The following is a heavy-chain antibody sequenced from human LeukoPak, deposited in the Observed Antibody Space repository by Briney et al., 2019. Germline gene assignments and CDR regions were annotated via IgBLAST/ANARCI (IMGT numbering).Heavy chain of an antibody. CDR2: ISGGAGTT. Sequence: GGSLGLSCAASGFTFTTYVMTWVRQAPGEGLEWVSGISGGAGTTYYADSVTGRFSISRDISKNTLYLQMNSLRPEDAAVYYCAKLSKNWGSFDCWGQGTLVTVSS. CDR3: AKLSKNWGSFDC. J-gene: IGHJ4*02. V-gene: IGHV3-23*01. D-gene: IGHD7-27*01. CDR1: GFTFTTYV.